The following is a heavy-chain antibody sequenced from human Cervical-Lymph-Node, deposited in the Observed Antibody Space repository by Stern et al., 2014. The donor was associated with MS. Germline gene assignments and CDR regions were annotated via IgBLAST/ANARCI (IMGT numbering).Heavy chain of an antibody. D-gene: IGHD7-27*01. J-gene: IGHJ4*02. CDR3: ARDLTGDGILYLDY. V-gene: IGHV1-2*02. CDR1: GYTSTGYY. CDR2: MNSNSGGT. Sequence: QVQLVQSGAEVKKPGASVKVSCKASGYTSTGYYIHWVRQAPGQGLEWMGWMNSNSGGTNYAQNFQGRVTMTRDTSISTAYMELSGLIFDDTAVYYCARDLTGDGILYLDYWGQGTLVTVSS.